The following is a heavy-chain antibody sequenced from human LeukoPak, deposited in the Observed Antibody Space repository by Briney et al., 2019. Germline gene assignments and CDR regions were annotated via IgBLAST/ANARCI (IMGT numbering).Heavy chain of an antibody. CDR2: IYYSGST. CDR1: GGSISSYY. CDR3: ARDRRGDPDAFDI. D-gene: IGHD2-21*02. Sequence: SETLSLTCTVSGGSISSYYWSWIRQPPGKGLEWIGYIYYSGSTNYNPSLKSRVTISVDRSKNQFSLKLSSVTAADTAVYYCARDRRGDPDAFDIWGQGTMVTVSS. J-gene: IGHJ3*02. V-gene: IGHV4-59*12.